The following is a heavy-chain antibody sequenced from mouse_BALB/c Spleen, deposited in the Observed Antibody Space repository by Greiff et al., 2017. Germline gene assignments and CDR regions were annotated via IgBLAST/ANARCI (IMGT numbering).Heavy chain of an antibody. V-gene: IGHV1-82*01. J-gene: IGHJ4*01. CDR3: ARILDAMDY. CDR2: IYPGDGDT. Sequence: QVQLQQSGPELVKPGASVKISCKASGYAFSSSWMNWVKQRPGQGLEWIGRIYPGDGDTNYNGKFKGKATLTADKSSSTAYMQLSSLTSVDSAVYFCARILDAMDYWGQGTSVTVSS. CDR1: GYAFSSSW.